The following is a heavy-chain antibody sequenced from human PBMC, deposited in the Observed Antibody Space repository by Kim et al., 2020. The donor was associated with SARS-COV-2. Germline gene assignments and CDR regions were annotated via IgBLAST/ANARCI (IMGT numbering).Heavy chain of an antibody. V-gene: IGHV3-21*01. CDR1: GFTFSNYV. CDR2: ISASGTYL. CDR3: ARDPLYGSGTSFYYYSMDV. D-gene: IGHD3-10*01. J-gene: IGHJ6*02. Sequence: GGSLRLSCSASGFTFSNYVMNWVRQAPGKGLEWVSSISASGTYLYYADSMKGRFTISRDNAKSSLYLQMNSLSAEDTAVYYCARDPLYGSGTSFYYYSMDVWGRGTTVPVSS.